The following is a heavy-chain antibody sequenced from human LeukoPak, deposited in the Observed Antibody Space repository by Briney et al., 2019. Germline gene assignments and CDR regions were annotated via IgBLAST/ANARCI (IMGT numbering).Heavy chain of an antibody. V-gene: IGHV1-2*02. CDR3: ASYGDYGIDAFDI. CDR2: INPNSGGT. J-gene: IGHJ3*02. D-gene: IGHD4-17*01. CDR1: GYTFTGYY. Sequence: ASVKVSCKASGYTFTGYYMHWVRQTPGQGLEWMGWINPNSGGTNYAQKFQGRVTTTRDTSISTAYMELSRLRSDDTAVYYCASYGDYGIDAFDIWGQGTMVTVSS.